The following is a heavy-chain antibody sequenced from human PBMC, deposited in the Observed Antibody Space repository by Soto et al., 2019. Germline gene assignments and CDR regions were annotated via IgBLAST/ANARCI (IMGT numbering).Heavy chain of an antibody. CDR3: ARVWYCGCDCYSGSFDY. CDR1: GGSISSDDYY. Sequence: QVQLQESGPGLVKPSQTLSLTCTVSGGSISSDDYYWSWIRQPPGKGMEWIGYLYYTGSTNYNPALKSRLTISVDTSKNQFSLKLSSVTAADTAVYYCARVWYCGCDCYSGSFDYWCQGTLVTVSS. V-gene: IGHV4-30-4*01. CDR2: LYYTGST. D-gene: IGHD2-21*02. J-gene: IGHJ4*02.